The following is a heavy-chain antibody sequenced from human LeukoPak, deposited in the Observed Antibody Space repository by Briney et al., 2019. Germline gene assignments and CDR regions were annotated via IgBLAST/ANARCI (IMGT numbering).Heavy chain of an antibody. CDR1: GFTFSNYA. V-gene: IGHV3-23*01. D-gene: IGHD4-17*01. Sequence: QSGGSLRLSCAASGFTFSNYAVMWVRQAPGQGLEWVSAITSAGAPRYADSVKGRVTISRDNSKNTLYLQMNSLRAEDTAQYFCARDPNGDYIGAFEFWGQGTGVTVSS. J-gene: IGHJ3*01. CDR3: ARDPNGDYIGAFEF. CDR2: ITSAGAP.